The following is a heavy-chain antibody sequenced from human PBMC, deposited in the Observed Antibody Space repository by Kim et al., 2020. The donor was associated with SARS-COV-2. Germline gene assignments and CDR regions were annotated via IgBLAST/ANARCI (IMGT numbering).Heavy chain of an antibody. CDR3: ARGSSGIVVVPAAIPSEGHNWFDP. V-gene: IGHV4-34*01. D-gene: IGHD2-2*01. CDR2: INHSGST. J-gene: IGHJ5*02. CDR1: GGSFSGYY. Sequence: SETLSLTCAVYGGSFSGYYWSWIRQPPGKGLEWIGEINHSGSTNYNPSLKSRVTISVDTSKNQFSLKLSSVTAADTAVYYCARGSSGIVVVPAAIPSEGHNWFDPGGQGTLVTVSS.